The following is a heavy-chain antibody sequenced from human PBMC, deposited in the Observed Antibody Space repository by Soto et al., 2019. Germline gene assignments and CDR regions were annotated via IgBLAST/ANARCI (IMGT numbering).Heavy chain of an antibody. J-gene: IGHJ6*02. D-gene: IGHD5-18*01. CDR3: ASDQVETVMEGRLTAVSLLGYYGMDV. V-gene: IGHV3-48*02. CDR1: GFTFSSYS. CDR2: IRSSSSTI. Sequence: GGSLRLSCAASGFTFSSYSMNWVRQAPGKGLEWVSYIRSSSSTIYYADSVKGRFTISRDNAKNSLYLQMNSLRDEETAVYYCASDQVETVMEGRLTAVSLLGYYGMDVWGQGTTVTVSS.